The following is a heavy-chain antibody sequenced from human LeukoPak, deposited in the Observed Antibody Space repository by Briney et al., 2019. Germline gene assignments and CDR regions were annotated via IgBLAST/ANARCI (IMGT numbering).Heavy chain of an antibody. CDR2: ISAYNGNT. CDR1: GYTFSDYG. J-gene: IGHJ4*02. CDR3: ARGPRYSYDSSILLFDY. V-gene: IGHV1-18*01. D-gene: IGHD3-22*01. Sequence: VASVKVSCKASGYTFSDYGVSWVRQAPGQGLGWMGRISAYNGNTNYLQKFQGRVTMTTDTSTATAYMELRSLRPSDTAVYFCARGPRYSYDSSILLFDYWGQGTLVTVSS.